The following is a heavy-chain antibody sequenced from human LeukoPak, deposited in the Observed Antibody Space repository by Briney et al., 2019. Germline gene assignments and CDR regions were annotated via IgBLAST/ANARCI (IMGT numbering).Heavy chain of an antibody. Sequence: GASVKVSCKASGYTFTGYYMHRVRQAPGQGLEWMGWINPNSGGTNYAQKFQGRVTMTRDTSISTAYMELSRLRFDDTAVYYCARSLEWRHWFDPWGQGTLVTVSS. V-gene: IGHV1-2*02. CDR3: ARSLEWRHWFDP. CDR2: INPNSGGT. J-gene: IGHJ5*02. CDR1: GYTFTGYY. D-gene: IGHD1-1*01.